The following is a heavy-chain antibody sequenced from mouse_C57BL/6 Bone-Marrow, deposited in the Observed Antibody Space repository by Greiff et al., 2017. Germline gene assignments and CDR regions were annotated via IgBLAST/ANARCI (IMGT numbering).Heavy chain of an antibody. D-gene: IGHD1-1*01. CDR1: GYTFTSYG. CDR3: ALYYGSSFYWYFDV. Sequence: QVQLKQSGAELARPGASVKLSCKASGYTFTSYGISWVKQRPGQGLEWIGEIYPRSGNTYYNEKFKGKATLTADKSSSTAYMELRSLTSEDSAVYFCALYYGSSFYWYFDVWGTGTTVTVSS. J-gene: IGHJ1*03. V-gene: IGHV1-81*01. CDR2: IYPRSGNT.